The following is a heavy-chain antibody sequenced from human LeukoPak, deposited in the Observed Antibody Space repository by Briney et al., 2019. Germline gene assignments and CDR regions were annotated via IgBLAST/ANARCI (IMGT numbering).Heavy chain of an antibody. CDR1: GFTFSSYA. Sequence: GGSLRLSCSASGFTFSSYAMHWVRQAPGKGLEYVSAISSNGGSTYYADSVKGRFTISRDNSKNTLYLQMNSLRAEDTAVYYCAIVGYCSGGSCYLGSDYYGMDVWGQGTTVTVSS. CDR2: ISSNGGST. J-gene: IGHJ6*02. CDR3: AIVGYCSGGSCYLGSDYYGMDV. D-gene: IGHD2-15*01. V-gene: IGHV3-64*04.